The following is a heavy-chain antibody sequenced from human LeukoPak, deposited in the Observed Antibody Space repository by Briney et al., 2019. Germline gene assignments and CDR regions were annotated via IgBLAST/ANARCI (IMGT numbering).Heavy chain of an antibody. CDR2: ISSSSSYI. CDR1: GFTFSSFG. V-gene: IGHV3-21*01. D-gene: IGHD3-10*01. CDR3: ARAMYGSGSYYDAFDI. J-gene: IGHJ3*02. Sequence: GGSLRLSCAASGFTFSSFGMTWVRQAPGRGLEWVSSISSSSSYIYYADSVKGRFTISRDNAKNSVCLQMNSLRAEDTAVYYCARAMYGSGSYYDAFDIWGQGTMVTVSS.